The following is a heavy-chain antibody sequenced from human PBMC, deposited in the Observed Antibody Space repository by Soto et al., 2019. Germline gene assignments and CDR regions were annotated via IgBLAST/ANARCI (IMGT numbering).Heavy chain of an antibody. CDR3: ARRRGYDWDWYFDL. J-gene: IGHJ2*01. CDR1: GGSISSGDYY. D-gene: IGHD5-12*01. V-gene: IGHV4-30-4*01. Sequence: QVQLQESGPGLVKPSQTLSLTCTVSGGSISSGDYYWSWIRQPPGKGLEWIGYIYYSGSTYYNPSLKSRVSISVDTSKNQFSLKLTSVTAADTAVYYCARRRGYDWDWYFDLWGRGTLVTVSS. CDR2: IYYSGST.